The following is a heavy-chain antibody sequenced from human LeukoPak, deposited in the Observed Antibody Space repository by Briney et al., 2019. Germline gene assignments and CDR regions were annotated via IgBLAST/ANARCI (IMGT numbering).Heavy chain of an antibody. CDR2: INPAGSQK. D-gene: IGHD1-26*01. CDR1: GLTCSSSW. V-gene: IGHV3-7*01. J-gene: IGHJ5*02. Sequence: RGTLRLSCANSGLTCSSSWMNWVRQAPGKGLEWVANINPAGSQKNYVDSVKGRFTISRDNAMNSVFLQIDSLRAEDTGVYYCARYSGSFPGWLDPWGQGTLVTVSS. CDR3: ARYSGSFPGWLDP.